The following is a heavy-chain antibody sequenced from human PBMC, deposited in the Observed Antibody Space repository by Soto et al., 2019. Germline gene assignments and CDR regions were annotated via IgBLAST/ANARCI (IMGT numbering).Heavy chain of an antibody. Sequence: QVQLVESGGGVVQPGRSLRLSCAASGFTFSSYDMHWVRQAPGKGLEWVAVISYDGSNKEYADSVKGRFTISRDNSKNTLYLQMNSLRAEDTAVYYCAKDRRYCRGGSCYGGLGFDYWGQGTLVTVSS. J-gene: IGHJ4*02. CDR1: GFTFSSYD. CDR2: ISYDGSNK. D-gene: IGHD2-15*01. V-gene: IGHV3-30*18. CDR3: AKDRRYCRGGSCYGGLGFDY.